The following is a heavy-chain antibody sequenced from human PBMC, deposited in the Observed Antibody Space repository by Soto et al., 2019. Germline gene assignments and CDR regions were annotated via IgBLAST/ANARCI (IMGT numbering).Heavy chain of an antibody. D-gene: IGHD6-19*01. V-gene: IGHV3-23*01. CDR1: GFTCSSYS. CDR3: AKDLGYQWLAPFDD. Sequence: XGSLRVTCAASGFTCSSYSMSWVRQAPGKGLEWVSAISGSGGSTYYADSVKGRFTISRDNSKNTLYLQMKSLRAEDTAVYYCAKDLGYQWLAPFDDWGQGTLVTVSP. CDR2: ISGSGGST. J-gene: IGHJ4*02.